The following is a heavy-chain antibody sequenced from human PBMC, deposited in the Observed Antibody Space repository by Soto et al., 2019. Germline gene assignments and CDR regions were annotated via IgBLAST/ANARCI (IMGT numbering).Heavy chain of an antibody. V-gene: IGHV3-23*01. CDR2: ISGSGGST. CDR1: GFTFSSYA. J-gene: IGHJ4*02. CDR3: ARRGSGSYYDY. Sequence: EVQLLESGGGLVQPGGSLRLSCAASGFTFSSYAMRWVRQAPGKGLEWVSAISGSGGSTYYADSVKGRFTISRDNSKNTLYLQMNSRRDEDTAVYYCARRGSGSYYDYWGQGTLVTVSS. D-gene: IGHD1-26*01.